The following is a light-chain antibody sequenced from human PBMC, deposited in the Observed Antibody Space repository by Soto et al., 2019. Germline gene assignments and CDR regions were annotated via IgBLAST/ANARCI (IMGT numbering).Light chain of an antibody. CDR1: QSVSSSY. CDR3: HQRSNWPRT. V-gene: IGKV3-11*01. J-gene: IGKJ1*01. Sequence: DIVLTQSPGTLSLSPGGRATLSCSASQSVSSSYLAWYQQKPGQAPRLLIYDATNRATGIPARFSGSGSGTDFTLTISSLEPEDFAVYYCHQRSNWPRTFGQGTKVDIK. CDR2: DAT.